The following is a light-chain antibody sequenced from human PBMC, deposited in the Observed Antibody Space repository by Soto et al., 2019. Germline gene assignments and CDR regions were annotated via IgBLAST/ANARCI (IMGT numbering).Light chain of an antibody. CDR3: CSYAGSYTHYV. Sequence: QSVLTQPRSVSGSPGQSVTISCTGTSSDVGGYNYVSWYQQHPGKAPKLMIYDVGKRPSGVPDRFSGSKSGNTASLTSSGLQAEDEADYYCCSYAGSYTHYVFGTGTKVTVL. CDR1: SSDVGGYNY. V-gene: IGLV2-11*01. J-gene: IGLJ1*01. CDR2: DVG.